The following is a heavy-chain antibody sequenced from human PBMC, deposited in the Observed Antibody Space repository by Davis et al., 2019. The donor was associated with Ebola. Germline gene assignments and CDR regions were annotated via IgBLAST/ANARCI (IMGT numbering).Heavy chain of an antibody. V-gene: IGHV4-39*01. CDR3: ARLYIEQLLDWFDP. J-gene: IGHJ5*02. Sequence: PSETLSLTCTVSGGSISSSSYYWGWIRQPPGKGLEWIGSIYYSGSTYYNPSLKSRVTISVDTSKNQFSLKLSSVTAADTAVYYCARLYIEQLLDWFDPWGQGTLVTVSS. CDR2: IYYSGST. CDR1: GGSISSSSYY. D-gene: IGHD6-13*01.